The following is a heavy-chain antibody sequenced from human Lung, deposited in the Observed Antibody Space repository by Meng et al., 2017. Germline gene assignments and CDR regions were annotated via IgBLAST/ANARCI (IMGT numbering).Heavy chain of an antibody. D-gene: IGHD4-11*01. J-gene: IGHJ4*02. Sequence: QVQPQKWVAVLLKPSETLSLTCVVSGGSFSDYYWSWIRQPPGKGLEWIGEINHSGSTNYNPSLESRATISVDTSQNNLSLKLSSVTAADSAVYYCARGPTTMAHDFDYWGQGTLVTVFS. CDR2: INHSGST. V-gene: IGHV4-34*01. CDR3: ARGPTTMAHDFDY. CDR1: GGSFSDYY.